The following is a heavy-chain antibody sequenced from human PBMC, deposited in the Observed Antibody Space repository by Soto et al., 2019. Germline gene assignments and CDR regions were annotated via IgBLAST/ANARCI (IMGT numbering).Heavy chain of an antibody. CDR1: GGSIYTYS. J-gene: IGHJ4*02. V-gene: IGHV4-4*07. Sequence: SETLSLTCTVSGGSIYTYSWTWLRQPAGKGLEWIGHIYSSGSANYNPSLKSRVSMSVDTSKNQFSLKLNSLTAADTAVYYCGTIVGANDYGGQGSLVTFSP. D-gene: IGHD1-26*01. CDR3: GTIVGANDY. CDR2: IYSSGSA.